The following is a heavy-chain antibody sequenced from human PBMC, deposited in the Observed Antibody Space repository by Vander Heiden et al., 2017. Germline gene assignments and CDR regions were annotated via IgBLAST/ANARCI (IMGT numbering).Heavy chain of an antibody. CDR3: ARGKEMVY. V-gene: IGHV3-30*04. CDR2: ISYDGSNK. D-gene: IGHD2-8*01. CDR1: GFTFSGYA. Sequence: QVQLVESGGGVVQPGRSLRLSCAASGFTFSGYAMHWVRHAPGKGLEWVAVISYDGSNKYYADSVKGRFTISRDNSKNTLYLQMNSLRAEDTAVYYCARGKEMVYWGQGTLVTVSS. J-gene: IGHJ4*02.